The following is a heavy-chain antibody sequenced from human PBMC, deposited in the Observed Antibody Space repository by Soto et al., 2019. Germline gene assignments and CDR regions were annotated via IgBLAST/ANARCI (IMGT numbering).Heavy chain of an antibody. V-gene: IGHV4-34*01. J-gene: IGHJ6*02. D-gene: IGHD6-6*01. CDR3: ATGRRSSYYYYYYGMDV. CDR2: INHSGST. CDR1: GGSFSGYY. Sequence: SETLSLTCAVYGGSFSGYYWSWIRQPPGKGLEWIGEINHSGSTNYNPSLKSRVTISVDTSKNQFSLKLSSVTAADTAVYYCATGRRSSYYYYYYGMDVWGQGTTVDVSS.